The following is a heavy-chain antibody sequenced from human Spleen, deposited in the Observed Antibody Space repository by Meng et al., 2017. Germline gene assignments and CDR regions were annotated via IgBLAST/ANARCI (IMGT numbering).Heavy chain of an antibody. CDR1: GFSLRTSGVG. Sequence: QITLKASGPTLVKPTQTLTLTCTFSGFSLRTSGVGVGWIRQPPGKALEWLALIYWDDDKRYSPSLKSRLTITKDNSKNQVVLTMTNMDSVDTATYYCAHRAVAGSFEYFQHWGQGTLVTASS. V-gene: IGHV2-5*02. CDR3: AHRAVAGSFEYFQH. D-gene: IGHD6-19*01. J-gene: IGHJ1*01. CDR2: IYWDDDK.